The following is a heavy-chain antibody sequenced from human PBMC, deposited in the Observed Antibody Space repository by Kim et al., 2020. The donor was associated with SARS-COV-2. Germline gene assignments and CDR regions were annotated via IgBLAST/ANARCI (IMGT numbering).Heavy chain of an antibody. Sequence: SETLSLTCTVSGGSISSSSYYWGWIRQPPGKGLEWIGSIYYSGSTYYNPSLKSRVTISVDTSKNQFSLKLSSVTAADTAVYYCARQGIYCGGDCYFAWFDPWGQGTLVTVSS. CDR2: IYYSGST. CDR3: ARQGIYCGGDCYFAWFDP. D-gene: IGHD2-21*01. V-gene: IGHV4-39*01. CDR1: GGSISSSSYY. J-gene: IGHJ5*02.